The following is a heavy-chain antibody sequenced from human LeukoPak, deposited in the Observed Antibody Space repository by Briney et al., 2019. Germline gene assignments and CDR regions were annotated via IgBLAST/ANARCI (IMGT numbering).Heavy chain of an antibody. CDR1: GGSFSGYY. Sequence: SETLSLTCAVYGGSFSGYYWSWIRQPPGKGLEWIGEINHSGSTNYNPSLKSRVTISVDTSKNQFSLKLSSVTAADTAVYYCARLGVVVVPAAMPRGFDYWGQGTLVTVSP. V-gene: IGHV4-34*01. CDR3: ARLGVVVVPAAMPRGFDY. CDR2: INHSGST. J-gene: IGHJ4*02. D-gene: IGHD2-2*01.